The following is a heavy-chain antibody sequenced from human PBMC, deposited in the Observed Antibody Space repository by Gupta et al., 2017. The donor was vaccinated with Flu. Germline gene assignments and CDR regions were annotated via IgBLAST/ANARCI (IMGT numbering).Heavy chain of an antibody. D-gene: IGHD5-18*01. Sequence: QVQLVESGGGVVQPGRSLRLSCAASGFTFSNYGMHWVRQAPGKGLEWVAALSSDGINTDYADSVKGRFTISRDNSGNTVSLQMSSLRAEDTAVYYCAKDGGSSYGYTLDFWGQGTLVTVSS. CDR3: AKDGGSSYGYTLDF. CDR1: GFTFSNYG. CDR2: LSSDGINT. J-gene: IGHJ4*02. V-gene: IGHV3-30*18.